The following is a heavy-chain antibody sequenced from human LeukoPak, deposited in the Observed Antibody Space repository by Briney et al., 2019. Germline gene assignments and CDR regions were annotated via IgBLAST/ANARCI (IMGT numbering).Heavy chain of an antibody. J-gene: IGHJ4*02. CDR3: VRDATLSAAGTKGDFDF. D-gene: IGHD1-7*01. Sequence: GGSLRLSCAASGFAFEDYGMSWVRQAPGKGLEWVSGINWSGGSTGYADSVKGRFTISRDNARNSLYLQMTSLSAEDTALYYCVRDATLSAAGTKGDFDFWGQGALVTVSS. CDR1: GFAFEDYG. CDR2: INWSGGST. V-gene: IGHV3-20*04.